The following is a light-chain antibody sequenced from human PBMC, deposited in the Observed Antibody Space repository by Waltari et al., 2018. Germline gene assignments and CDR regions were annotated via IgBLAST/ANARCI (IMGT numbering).Light chain of an antibody. J-gene: IGLJ3*02. Sequence: NFMLTQPHSVSESPGKTVTISCTRSSGSIASTYVQWYQQRPGSSPTTVIYEDNQRPSGVPDRFSGSIDSSSNSASLTISGLKTEDEADYYCQSYDWVFGGGTKLTVL. CDR1: SGSIASTY. CDR2: EDN. V-gene: IGLV6-57*01. CDR3: QSYDWV.